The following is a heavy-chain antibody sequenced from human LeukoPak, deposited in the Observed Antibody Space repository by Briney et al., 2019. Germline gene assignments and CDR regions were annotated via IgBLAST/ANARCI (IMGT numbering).Heavy chain of an antibody. Sequence: SETLSLTCTVSGGSISSYYWSWIRQPPGKGLEWIGYIYYSGSTNYNPSLKSRVTISVDTSKNQFSLKLSSVTAADTAVYYCARGASHYDFWSGYSYGMDVWGQGTTVTVSS. V-gene: IGHV4-59*01. CDR1: GGSISSYY. CDR2: IYYSGST. D-gene: IGHD3-3*01. CDR3: ARGASHYDFWSGYSYGMDV. J-gene: IGHJ6*02.